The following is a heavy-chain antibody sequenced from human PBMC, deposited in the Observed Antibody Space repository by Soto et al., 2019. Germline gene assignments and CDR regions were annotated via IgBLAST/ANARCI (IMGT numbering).Heavy chain of an antibody. J-gene: IGHJ6*02. CDR1: GYTFSSYD. V-gene: IGHV1-8*01. Sequence: ASVKVSCKSSGYTFSSYDIYCVRQATGQGLEWMGWMNPKSGHTGSAQKFQGRVTMTRDTSISTAYMELSSLRSEDTAIYYCARTDGDLDVWGQGTTVTVSS. CDR3: ARTDGDLDV. D-gene: IGHD4-17*01. CDR2: MNPKSGHT.